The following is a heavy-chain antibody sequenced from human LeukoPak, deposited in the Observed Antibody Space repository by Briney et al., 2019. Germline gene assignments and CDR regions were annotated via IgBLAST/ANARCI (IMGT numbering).Heavy chain of an antibody. CDR1: GLAFSAYK. Sequence: GGSMRLSCAGSGLAFSAYKMHWVRQAPRKGLVWVSRISTDGYTTDYADFVQGRFTASRDNTKNTWSLEMNSLRAEDTAVYYCVVGGSPGYWGQGTLVTVSS. V-gene: IGHV3-74*01. CDR3: VVGGSPGY. CDR2: ISTDGYTT. D-gene: IGHD2-15*01. J-gene: IGHJ4*02.